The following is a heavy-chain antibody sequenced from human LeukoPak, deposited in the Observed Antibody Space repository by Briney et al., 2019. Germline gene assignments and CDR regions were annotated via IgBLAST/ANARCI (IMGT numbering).Heavy chain of an antibody. J-gene: IGHJ4*02. D-gene: IGHD3-10*01. CDR1: GFTFTNAW. Sequence: GGSLRLSCAASGFTFTNAWMTWVRQAPGKGLEWVGRIKSKGDGETTDYAEPVKGRLSMSRDDSEATMYLQMYGLEAEDTAVYYCATDRGLTMIRGVIVDWGQGALVTVSS. CDR2: IKSKGDGETT. CDR3: ATDRGLTMIRGVIVD. V-gene: IGHV3-15*01.